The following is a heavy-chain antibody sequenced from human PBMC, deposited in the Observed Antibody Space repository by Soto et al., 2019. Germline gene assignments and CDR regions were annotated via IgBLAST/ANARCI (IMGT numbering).Heavy chain of an antibody. J-gene: IGHJ4*02. CDR3: ARDSGSTIGDFDN. V-gene: IGHV1-2*02. D-gene: IGHD3-16*01. Sequence: QVQLVQSGAEMKKPGASVTVSCKASGYSFTGYYLHWVRQAPGQGLEWLGWINPNSGATNHAQKFQGRVTMTRDRSITTDYMDLNRLKSDGTAVYYCARDSGSTIGDFDNWGQVTLVTVSS. CDR1: GYSFTGYY. CDR2: INPNSGAT.